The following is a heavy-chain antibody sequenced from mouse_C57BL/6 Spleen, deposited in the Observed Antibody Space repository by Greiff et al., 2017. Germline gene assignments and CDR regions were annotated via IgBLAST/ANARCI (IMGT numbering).Heavy chain of an antibody. CDR2: FYPSDSET. CDR3: AKEGDGFAY. J-gene: IGHJ3*01. V-gene: IGHV1-61*01. Sequence: QVQLQQPGAELVRPGSSVKLSCKASGYTFTSYWMDWVKQRPGQGLEWIGKFYPSDSETHYNQKFKDKATLTVDKSSSTAYMQLSSLTSDDSAVYYCAKEGDGFAYWGQGTLVTVSA. D-gene: IGHD3-3*01. CDR1: GYTFTSYW.